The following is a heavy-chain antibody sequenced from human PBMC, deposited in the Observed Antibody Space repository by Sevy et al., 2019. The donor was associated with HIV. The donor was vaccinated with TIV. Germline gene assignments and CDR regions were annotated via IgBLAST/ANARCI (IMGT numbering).Heavy chain of an antibody. CDR2: VIPIFGTT. Sequence: ASVKVSCKASGGTFNSYAISWVRQAPGQGLEWMGGVIPIFGTTNYGHKFQGRVTITADESTSTAYIELSSLRSEDTAVYYCARGGSSGWTYFDYWGQGTLVTVSS. CDR3: ARGGSSGWTYFDY. J-gene: IGHJ4*02. V-gene: IGHV1-69*13. CDR1: GGTFNSYA. D-gene: IGHD6-19*01.